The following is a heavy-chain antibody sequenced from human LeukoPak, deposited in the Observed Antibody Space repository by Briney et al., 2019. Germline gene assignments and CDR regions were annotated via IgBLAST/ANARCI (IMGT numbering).Heavy chain of an antibody. Sequence: KPGGSLRLSCAASGFTFSSYTMNWVRQAPGKGLEWVSSISSSSSYINYADSVKGRFTISRDNAKNSLYLQMNRLRAQDTAVYYCARDVTHCGGDCYSGDYWGQGTLVTVSS. CDR2: ISSSSSYI. D-gene: IGHD2-21*02. V-gene: IGHV3-21*01. CDR1: GFTFSSYT. J-gene: IGHJ4*02. CDR3: ARDVTHCGGDCYSGDY.